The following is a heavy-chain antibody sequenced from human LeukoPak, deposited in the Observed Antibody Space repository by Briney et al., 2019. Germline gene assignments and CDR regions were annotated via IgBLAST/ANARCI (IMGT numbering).Heavy chain of an antibody. CDR1: GYTFTGYY. Sequence: GASVKVSCKASGYTFTGYYMHWVRQAPGQGLEWRGWINPNRGGTNYAQKFQGRVTMTRDTSISTAYMELSRLRSDDTAVYYCARDSIAAAGTDPFYYYYYGMDVWGQGTTVTVSS. CDR3: ARDSIAAAGTDPFYYYYYGMDV. V-gene: IGHV1-2*02. J-gene: IGHJ6*02. CDR2: INPNRGGT. D-gene: IGHD6-13*01.